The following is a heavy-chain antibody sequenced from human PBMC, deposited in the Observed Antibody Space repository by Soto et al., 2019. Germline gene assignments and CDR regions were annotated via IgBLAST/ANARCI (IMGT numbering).Heavy chain of an antibody. CDR1: GGSISSYY. CDR3: ARAYSSSWYQNFLDC. Sequence: QVQLQESGPGLVKPSETLSLTCTVSGGSISSYYWSWIRQPPGKGLEWIGYISYSGSTNYNPSLTSRVTISVDTSKNQFSLKLSSVTAADTAVYYCARAYSSSWYQNFLDCWGQGTLVTVSS. J-gene: IGHJ4*02. D-gene: IGHD6-13*01. V-gene: IGHV4-59*01. CDR2: ISYSGST.